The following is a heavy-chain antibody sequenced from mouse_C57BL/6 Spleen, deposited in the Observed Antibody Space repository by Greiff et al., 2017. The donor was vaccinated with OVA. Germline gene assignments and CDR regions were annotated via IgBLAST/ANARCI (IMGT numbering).Heavy chain of an antibody. D-gene: IGHD1-1*01. CDR3: ARNPVVASNGYYFDY. CDR2: IWTGGGT. Sequence: QVQLQQSGPGLVAPSQSLSITCTVSGFSLTSYAISWVRQPPGKGLEWLGVIWTGGGTNYNSALKSRLSISKDNSKSQVFLKMNSLQTDDTARYYCARNPVVASNGYYFDYWGQGTTLTVSS. CDR1: GFSLTSYA. V-gene: IGHV2-9-1*01. J-gene: IGHJ2*01.